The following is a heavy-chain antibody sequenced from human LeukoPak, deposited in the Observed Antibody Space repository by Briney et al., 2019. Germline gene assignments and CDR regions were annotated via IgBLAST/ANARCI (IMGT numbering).Heavy chain of an antibody. CDR3: ARGPPSVGDFDY. CDR2: ISSSGSDI. V-gene: IGHV3-48*03. Sequence: PGGSLRLSCAASGFTFSNYEMHWVRQAPGKGLEWVSYISSSGSDIYYADSVKGRFTISRDNAKNSLYLHMNSLRAEDTAVYYCARGPPSVGDFDYWGQGTLVTVSS. D-gene: IGHD4-17*01. CDR1: GFTFSNYE. J-gene: IGHJ4*02.